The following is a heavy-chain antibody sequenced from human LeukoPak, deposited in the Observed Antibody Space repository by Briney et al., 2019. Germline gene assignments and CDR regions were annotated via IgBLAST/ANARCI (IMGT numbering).Heavy chain of an antibody. V-gene: IGHV4-39*01. CDR1: GGSFSGYY. CDR2: IYYSGST. Sequence: PSETLSLTCAVYGGSFSGYYWGWIRQPPGKGLEWIGSIYYSGSTYYNPSLKSRVTISVDTSKNQFSLKLSSVTAADTAVYYCARPKALLEWLSPDPFNDAFDIWGQGTMVTVSS. D-gene: IGHD3-3*01. CDR3: ARPKALLEWLSPDPFNDAFDI. J-gene: IGHJ3*02.